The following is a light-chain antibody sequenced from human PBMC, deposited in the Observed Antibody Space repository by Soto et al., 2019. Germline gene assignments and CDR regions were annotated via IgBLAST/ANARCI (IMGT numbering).Light chain of an antibody. CDR2: TNN. CDR1: TSDIGTNA. V-gene: IGLV1-44*01. J-gene: IGLJ1*01. Sequence: QSVLTQPPSASGSPGQRVIVSCSGSTSDIGTNAVNWFQHLPGTAPKLLIYTNNQRPSGVPDRFSGSKSGTSASLAISGLQSEDEADYYCATWHDSFYVFGTGTKVTGL. CDR3: ATWHDSFYV.